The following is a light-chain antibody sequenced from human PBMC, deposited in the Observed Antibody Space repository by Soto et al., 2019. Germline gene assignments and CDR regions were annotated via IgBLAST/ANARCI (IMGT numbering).Light chain of an antibody. Sequence: IQMTQSPASLSASVVDRVTITCRASQNIGNYLKWYQQKPGKAPKVVIYRASTLQSGVPSRFSGSGYGTDFTLTISSLQPEDFATYYCQQSYSTPAWTFGQGTKVDSK. CDR2: RAS. CDR1: QNIGNY. V-gene: IGKV1-39*01. CDR3: QQSYSTPAWT. J-gene: IGKJ1*01.